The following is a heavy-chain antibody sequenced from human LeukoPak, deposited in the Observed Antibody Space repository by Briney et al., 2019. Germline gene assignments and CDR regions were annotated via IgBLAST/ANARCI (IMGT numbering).Heavy chain of an antibody. CDR2: INPNSGGT. D-gene: IGHD3-22*01. J-gene: IGHJ4*02. CDR3: ARGPMGDDYYDSSGYYSNYFDY. Sequence: ASVKVSCKASGYTFTGYYMHWVRQAPGQGLEWMGWINPNSGGTNYAQKFQGRVTMTRDTSISTAYMELSRLRSDVTAVYYCARGPMGDDYYDSSGYYSNYFDYWGQGTLVTVSS. CDR1: GYTFTGYY. V-gene: IGHV1-2*02.